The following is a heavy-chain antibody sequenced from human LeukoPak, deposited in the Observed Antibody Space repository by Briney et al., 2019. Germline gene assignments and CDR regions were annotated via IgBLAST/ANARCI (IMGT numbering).Heavy chain of an antibody. CDR2: IWYDGSNK. CDR3: ARAGPQNYYGSGSSIIY. Sequence: PGGSLRLSCAASGFTFSDYYMSWIRQAPGKGLEWVAVIWYDGSNKYYADSVKGRFTISRDNSKNTLYLQMNSLRAEDTAVYYCARAGPQNYYGSGSSIIYWGQGTLVTVSS. J-gene: IGHJ4*02. D-gene: IGHD3-10*01. CDR1: GFTFSDYY. V-gene: IGHV3-33*08.